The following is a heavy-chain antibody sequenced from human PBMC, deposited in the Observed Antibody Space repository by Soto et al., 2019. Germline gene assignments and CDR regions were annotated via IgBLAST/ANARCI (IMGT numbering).Heavy chain of an antibody. CDR2: MSHSETT. CDR3: ARGYSRPDWFDS. D-gene: IGHD5-12*01. J-gene: IGHJ5*01. CDR1: GGYISSAGSF. V-gene: IGHV4-31*03. Sequence: QVQLQESGPGLRKPSQTLFLTCTVSGGYISSAGSFWSWVRQHPGKGLEWIGYMSHSETTHYNSSLXSXFTISIDTSKNQFSLNLDSLTAADTAVYYCARGYSRPDWFDSWGPGTLVIVSS.